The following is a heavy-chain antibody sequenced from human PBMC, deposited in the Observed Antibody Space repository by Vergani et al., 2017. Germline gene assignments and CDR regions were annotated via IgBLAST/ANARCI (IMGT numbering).Heavy chain of an antibody. CDR2: LSARYPST. CDR1: GFPFSACP. V-gene: IGHV3-23*01. D-gene: IGHD3-22*01. Sequence: EVQLLQSGGGVIQPGGSVRLSCAASGFPFSACPMTWVRPAPGKGLEWVSALSARYPSTYYADSMKGRFTISRDNSKNMLYLQMNSLRAEGTAVYYCARLSYDTTPYLQGGYDCWGQGTLVSVSS. J-gene: IGHJ4*01. CDR3: ARLSYDTTPYLQGGYDC.